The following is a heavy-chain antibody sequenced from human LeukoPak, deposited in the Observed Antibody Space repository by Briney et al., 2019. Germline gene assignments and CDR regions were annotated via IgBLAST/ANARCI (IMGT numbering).Heavy chain of an antibody. J-gene: IGHJ4*02. Sequence: GGSLRLSCAASGFTFSIYAMHWVWQAPGKGLEYVSSITSNGDSTYYANSVKGRFTISRDNSRNTLYLQMGSLRADDMAIYYCARDLRGAGDYWGQGTLVTVSS. CDR2: ITSNGDST. V-gene: IGHV3-64*01. CDR1: GFTFSIYA. D-gene: IGHD1-26*01. CDR3: ARDLRGAGDY.